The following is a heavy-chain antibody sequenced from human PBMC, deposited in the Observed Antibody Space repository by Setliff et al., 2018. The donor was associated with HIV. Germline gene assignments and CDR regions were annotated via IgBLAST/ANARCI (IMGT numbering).Heavy chain of an antibody. V-gene: IGHV1-69*05. CDR1: GGTFSSYA. CDR2: IIPIFGTT. D-gene: IGHD3-22*01. Sequence: SVKVSCKASGGTFSSYAISWVRQAPGQGLEWMGGIIPIFGTTKYAQNFQGRVTITTDESTSTAYMELSSLRSEDTAVYYCARVGFIGNYDNSGYLDYWGQGTLVTVSS. J-gene: IGHJ4*02. CDR3: ARVGFIGNYDNSGYLDY.